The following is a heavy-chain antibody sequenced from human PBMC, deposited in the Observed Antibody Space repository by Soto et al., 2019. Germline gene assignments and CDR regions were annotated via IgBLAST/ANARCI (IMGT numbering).Heavy chain of an antibody. CDR2: ISSSSSYI. CDR3: ARSPKLAVAGLLPNAFDI. Sequence: GGSLRLSCAASGFTFGSYSMNWVRQAPGKGLEWVSSISSSSSYIYYADSVKGRFTISRDNAKNSLYLQMNSLRAEDTAVYYCARSPKLAVAGLLPNAFDIWGQGTMVTVSS. V-gene: IGHV3-21*01. J-gene: IGHJ3*02. CDR1: GFTFGSYS. D-gene: IGHD6-19*01.